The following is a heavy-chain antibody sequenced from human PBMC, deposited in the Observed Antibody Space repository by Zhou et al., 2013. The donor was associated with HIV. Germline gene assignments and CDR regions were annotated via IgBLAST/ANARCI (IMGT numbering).Heavy chain of an antibody. D-gene: IGHD3-22*01. V-gene: IGHV4-30-2*01. CDR2: IYHSGST. J-gene: IGHJ5*02. CDR3: ARGNALLDYDSSGYYFWFDP. Sequence: QVQLQESGSGLVKPSQTLSLTCAVSGGSISSGGYSWSWIRQPPGKGLEWIGYIYHSGSTYYNPSLKSRVTISVDRSKNQFSLKLSSVTAADTAVYYCARGNALLDYDSSGYYFWFDPWGQGTLVTVSS. CDR1: GGSISSGGYS.